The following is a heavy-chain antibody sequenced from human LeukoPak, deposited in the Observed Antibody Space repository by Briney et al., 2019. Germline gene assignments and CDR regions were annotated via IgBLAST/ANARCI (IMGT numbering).Heavy chain of an antibody. CDR1: GFTFSSYA. Sequence: GGSLKLSCAASGFTFSSYAMSWVRQAPRKGLEWVSGMSGSGGTSYYADSVKGRFTISRDNPKNTLYLQMNSLRAEDTAVYFCAKRGVVIRVILVGFHREAYYFDSWGQGALVTVCS. CDR2: MSGSGGTS. CDR3: AKRGVVIRVILVGFHREAYYFDS. J-gene: IGHJ4*02. D-gene: IGHD3-22*01. V-gene: IGHV3-23*01.